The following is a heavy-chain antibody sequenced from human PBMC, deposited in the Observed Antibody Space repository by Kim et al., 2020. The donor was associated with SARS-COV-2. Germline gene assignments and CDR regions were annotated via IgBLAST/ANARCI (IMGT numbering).Heavy chain of an antibody. CDR1: GFTFSSYG. CDR3: AKDHSGGSWFDY. CDR2: ISYDGSNK. Sequence: GGSLRLSCAASGFTFSSYGMHWVRQAPGKGLEWVAVISYDGSNKYYADSVKGRFTISRDNSKNTLYLQMNSRRGGDTAVYYCAKDHSGGSWFDYWGQGTLVTVSP. V-gene: IGHV3-30*18. J-gene: IGHJ4*02. D-gene: IGHD2-15*01.